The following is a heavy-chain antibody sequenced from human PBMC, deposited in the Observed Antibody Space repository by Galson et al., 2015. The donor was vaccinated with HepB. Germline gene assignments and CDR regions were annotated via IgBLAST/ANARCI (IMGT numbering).Heavy chain of an antibody. J-gene: IGHJ3*02. V-gene: IGHV3-13*05. D-gene: IGHD1-26*01. CDR2: IGTAGDP. CDR3: ARRNILESGTQYAFDI. Sequence: SLRLSCAASGFTFSSYDMHWVRQATGKGLEWVSAIGTAGDPYYPGSVKGRFTISRENAKNSLYLQMNSLRAGDTAVYYCARRNILESGTQYAFDIWGQGTMVTVSS. CDR1: GFTFSSYD.